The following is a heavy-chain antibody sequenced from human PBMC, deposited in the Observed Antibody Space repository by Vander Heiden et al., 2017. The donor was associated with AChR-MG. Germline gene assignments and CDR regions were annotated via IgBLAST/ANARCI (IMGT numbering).Heavy chain of an antibody. V-gene: IGHV4-34*01. CDR2: INHSGST. CDR3: ARGPESTAADGMDV. CDR1: GGSFSGYY. J-gene: IGHJ6*02. D-gene: IGHD2-2*01. Sequence: QVQLQQWGAGLLKPSETLSLTCAVYGGSFSGYYWSWIRQPPGKGLEWIGEINHSGSTNYNPSLKSRVTISVDTSKNQFSLKLSSVTAADTAVYYCARGPESTAADGMDVWGQGTTVTVS.